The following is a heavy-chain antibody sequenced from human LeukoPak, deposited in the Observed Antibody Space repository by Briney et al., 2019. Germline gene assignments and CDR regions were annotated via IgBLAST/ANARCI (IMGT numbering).Heavy chain of an antibody. CDR3: ARLRYCSGGSCFPKYFQH. CDR1: GGSISSYY. Sequence: PSETLSLTCTVSGGSISSYYRSWIRQPPGKGLEWIGYIYYSGNTNYNPSLKSRVTMSVATTKNQFSLELSTVTAADTAVYSCARLRYCSGGSCFPKYFQHWGQGALVTVSS. CDR2: IYYSGNT. D-gene: IGHD2-15*01. V-gene: IGHV4-59*08. J-gene: IGHJ1*01.